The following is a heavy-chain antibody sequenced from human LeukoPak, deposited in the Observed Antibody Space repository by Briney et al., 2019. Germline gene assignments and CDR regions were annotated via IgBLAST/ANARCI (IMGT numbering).Heavy chain of an antibody. CDR2: ISGSGGST. J-gene: IGHJ1*01. Sequence: GGSLRLSCAASEFTFSSYAMSWVRQAPGKGLEWVSAISGSGGSTYYADSVKGRFTISRDNSKNTLSLQMNSLRAEDTAVYYCAKGLRTAEYFQHWGQGTLVTVSS. CDR3: AKGLRTAEYFQH. V-gene: IGHV3-23*01. D-gene: IGHD4-17*01. CDR1: EFTFSSYA.